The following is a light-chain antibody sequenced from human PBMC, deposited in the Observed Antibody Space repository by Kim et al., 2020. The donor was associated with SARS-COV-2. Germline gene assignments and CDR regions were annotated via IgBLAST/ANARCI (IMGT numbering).Light chain of an antibody. CDR1: QSVSSN. J-gene: IGKJ1*01. CDR3: QQYNNRPT. Sequence: EIVMTQSPATLSVSPGERATLSCRASQSVSSNLAWYQQKPGQAPRLLIYGASTRATGIPARFSGSGSGTEFTLTINSLQSEDFAVYYCQQYNNRPTFGQGTKVDIK. V-gene: IGKV3-15*01. CDR2: GAS.